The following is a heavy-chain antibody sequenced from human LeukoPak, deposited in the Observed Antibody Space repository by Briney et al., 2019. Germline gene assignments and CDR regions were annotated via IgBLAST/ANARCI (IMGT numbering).Heavy chain of an antibody. V-gene: IGHV5-51*01. CDR1: GYIFTNYW. CDR3: ARGEMATTHPYFDY. J-gene: IGHJ4*02. Sequence: GASLQISCKGSGYIFTNYWIGWVRQLPGIGLEWMGIIYPGDSDFKYSPSFQGQVTISADKSISPAYLQWSSLKASDTAMYYCARGEMATTHPYFDYWGQGTLVTVSS. D-gene: IGHD5-24*01. CDR2: IYPGDSDF.